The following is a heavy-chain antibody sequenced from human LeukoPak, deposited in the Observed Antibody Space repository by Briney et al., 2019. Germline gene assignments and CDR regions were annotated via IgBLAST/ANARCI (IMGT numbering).Heavy chain of an antibody. Sequence: PGGSLRLSCTVSGFAFSGYAMSWVRQAPGKGPEWVSSIGARGDVTYSADSVKGRFTISRDSSKRTLFLQMNSLRAEDTAVYYCAKVHYTASFPGSFPGRNYFDSWGQGSLVTVSS. J-gene: IGHJ4*02. CDR1: GFAFSGYA. CDR2: IGARGDVT. V-gene: IGHV3-23*01. D-gene: IGHD1-26*01. CDR3: AKVHYTASFPGSFPGRNYFDS.